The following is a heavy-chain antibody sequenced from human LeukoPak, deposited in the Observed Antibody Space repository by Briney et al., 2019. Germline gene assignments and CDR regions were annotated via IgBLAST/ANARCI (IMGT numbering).Heavy chain of an antibody. D-gene: IGHD2-15*01. CDR2: IKQDGSEK. V-gene: IGHV3-7*01. Sequence: PGGSLRLSCAAPGFTFSSYWMSWVRQAPGKGLEWVANIKQDGSEKYYVDSVKGRFTISRDNAKNSLYLQMSSLRAEDTAVYYCARPKCGGSCYRTQPYYFDYWGQGTLVTVSS. CDR1: GFTFSSYW. CDR3: ARPKCGGSCYRTQPYYFDY. J-gene: IGHJ4*02.